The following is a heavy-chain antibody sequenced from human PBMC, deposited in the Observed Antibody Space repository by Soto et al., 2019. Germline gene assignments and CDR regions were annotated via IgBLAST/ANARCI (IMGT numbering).Heavy chain of an antibody. Sequence: QVQLQESGPGLVKPSQTLSLTCTVSGGSISWGDYYCSWIRQPPGKGMEWIGYIYYSGSTYYNPSLKSRVTISVDTSKNQFSLKLRSVTAADTAVYYCATGRNYGGNSDFDCWGQGTLVTVSS. CDR3: ATGRNYGGNSDFDC. J-gene: IGHJ4*02. V-gene: IGHV4-30-4*01. CDR1: GGSISWGDYY. D-gene: IGHD4-17*01. CDR2: IYYSGST.